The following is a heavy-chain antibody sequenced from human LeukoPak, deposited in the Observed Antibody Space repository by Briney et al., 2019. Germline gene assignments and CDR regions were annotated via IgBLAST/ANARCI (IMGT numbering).Heavy chain of an antibody. CDR1: GYSISSGYY. CDR3: ARDPVYSGSYAERAFDI. D-gene: IGHD6-19*01. V-gene: IGHV4-38-2*02. J-gene: IGHJ3*02. CDR2: IYHSGST. Sequence: SETLSLTCAVSGYSISSGYYWAWIRQPPGKGLEWIGSIYHSGSTYYNPSLKSRVTISVDTSKNQFSLKLSSVTAADTAVYYCARDPVYSGSYAERAFDIWGQGTMVTVSS.